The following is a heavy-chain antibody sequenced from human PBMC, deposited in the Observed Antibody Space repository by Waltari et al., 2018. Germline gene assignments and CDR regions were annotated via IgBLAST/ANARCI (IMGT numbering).Heavy chain of an antibody. CDR3: VRQRSADFWSGYFDL. CDR1: GDSISTSPFY. V-gene: IGHV4-39*01. Sequence: QAQLQELGPGQVKPSATLSFRCAVSGDSISTSPFYWGWVRQPPGKGLEWVGSVYYNGYKFYNPSLKSRLTLSMDTSNNHFSLSLTSVTAADTAIYYCVRQRSADFWSGYFDLWGQGTLVTVSS. D-gene: IGHD3-3*01. J-gene: IGHJ4*02. CDR2: VYYNGYK.